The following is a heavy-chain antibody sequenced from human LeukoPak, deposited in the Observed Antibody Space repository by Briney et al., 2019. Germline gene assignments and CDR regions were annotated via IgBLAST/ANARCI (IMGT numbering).Heavy chain of an antibody. V-gene: IGHV3-23*01. CDR3: AKVISSSCGIGGY. Sequence: RGSLRLSCAASGFTLSSYAISWVRQALGEGLEWVSPICASGGSTYYADSVKGRFSISRDTSKNTLYLQMNSLRAEDTAVYYCAKVISSSCGIGGYWVQGTLVTVSS. J-gene: IGHJ4*02. CDR2: ICASGGST. CDR1: GFTLSSYA. D-gene: IGHD6-13*01.